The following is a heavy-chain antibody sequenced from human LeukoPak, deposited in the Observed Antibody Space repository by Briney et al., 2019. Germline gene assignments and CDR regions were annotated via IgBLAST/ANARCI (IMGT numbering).Heavy chain of an antibody. V-gene: IGHV1-8*03. CDR2: MNPNSGNT. J-gene: IGHJ2*01. D-gene: IGHD6-19*01. Sequence: APVKVSCKASGYTFTSYDINWVRQATGQGLEWMGWMNPNSGNTGYAQKFQGRVTITRNTSISTAYMELSSLRSEDTAVYYCARGVVGSSGRYWYFDLWGRGTLVTVSS. CDR1: GYTFTSYD. CDR3: ARGVVGSSGRYWYFDL.